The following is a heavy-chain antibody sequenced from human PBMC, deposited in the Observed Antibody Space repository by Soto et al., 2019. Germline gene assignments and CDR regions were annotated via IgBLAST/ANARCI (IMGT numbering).Heavy chain of an antibody. J-gene: IGHJ4*02. Sequence: QVQLQESGPGLVKPSQTLSLTCAVSGASISSGDYYWSWIRQHPGKGLEWIGYIYYNGRAYYNPSLNSRVTMSSDTSKNRFSLKLSSVTAADTAVYYCARRGAGSGSFDYWGQGALVTVSS. CDR1: GASISSGDYY. CDR2: IYYNGRA. V-gene: IGHV4-31*11. D-gene: IGHD3-10*01. CDR3: ARRGAGSGSFDY.